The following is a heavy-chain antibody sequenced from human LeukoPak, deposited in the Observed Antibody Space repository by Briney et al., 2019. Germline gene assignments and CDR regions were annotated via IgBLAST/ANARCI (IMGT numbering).Heavy chain of an antibody. V-gene: IGHV4-59*01. D-gene: IGHD3-3*01. Sequence: SETLSLTCTVSGGSISSYYWSWIRQPPGKGLEWIGYIYYSGSTNYNPSLKSRVTISVDTSKNQFSLKLSSVTAADMAVYYCARGLFGVFDYWGQGTLVTVSS. CDR3: ARGLFGVFDY. J-gene: IGHJ4*02. CDR2: IYYSGST. CDR1: GGSISSYY.